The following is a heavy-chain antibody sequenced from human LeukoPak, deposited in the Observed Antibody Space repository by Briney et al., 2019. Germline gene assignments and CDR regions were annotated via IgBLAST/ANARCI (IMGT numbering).Heavy chain of an antibody. V-gene: IGHV3-30*03. CDR1: GFTFSPFG. CDR3: ARASDPWLQLT. J-gene: IGHJ5*02. CDR2: ISYDGTNK. Sequence: GGSLRLSCAASGFTFSPFGMHWVRQAPGKGLEWVAVISYDGTNKHYADSVKGRFTISRDNSKNTLYLQMNSLRAEDTAVYYCARASDPWLQLTWGQGTLVTVSS. D-gene: IGHD5-24*01.